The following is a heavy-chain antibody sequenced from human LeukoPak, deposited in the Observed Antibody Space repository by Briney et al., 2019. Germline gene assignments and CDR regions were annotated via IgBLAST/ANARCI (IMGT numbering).Heavy chain of an antibody. J-gene: IGHJ3*02. CDR3: ARQKCTSTSCLTKNAFDI. CDR2: IYTSGST. V-gene: IGHV4-4*09. Sequence: SETLSLTCTVSGSISSYYWSWIRQPPGKGLEWIGYIYTSGSTNYNPSLKSRVTISVDTSKNQFSLDLSSVTGTDTAVYYCARQKCTSTSCLTKNAFDIWGQGKMVTVSS. D-gene: IGHD2-2*01. CDR1: GSISSYY.